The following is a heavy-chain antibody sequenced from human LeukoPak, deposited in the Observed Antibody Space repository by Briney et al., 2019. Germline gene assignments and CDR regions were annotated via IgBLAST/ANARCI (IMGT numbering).Heavy chain of an antibody. CDR3: AKSGLRGYSYQYYYYYYYMDV. D-gene: IGHD5-18*01. CDR2: VYYSGNT. V-gene: IGHV4-39*01. J-gene: IGHJ6*03. CDR1: GGSISSSSYY. Sequence: SETLSLTCTVSGGSISSSSYYWGWIRQPPGKGLEWIGSVYYSGNTDNNPSFKSRVTTSVNTSKNQFSLKLSSVTAADTAVYYCAKSGLRGYSYQYYYYYYYMDVWGKGTTVTVSS.